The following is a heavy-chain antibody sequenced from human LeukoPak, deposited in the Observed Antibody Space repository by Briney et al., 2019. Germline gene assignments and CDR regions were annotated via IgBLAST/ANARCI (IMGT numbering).Heavy chain of an antibody. CDR2: IKQDGSEK. V-gene: IGHV3-7*01. J-gene: IGHJ5*01. Sequence: PGGSLRLSCAASGFTFSNYWMNWLRQAPGKGLEWVASIKQDGSEKYYVDSVKGRFTISRDNAKNSLYLQMNSLRAEDAGVYYCAKEGAYPIITYDSWGQGTLVTVSS. CDR3: AKEGAYPIITYDS. D-gene: IGHD1-14*01. CDR1: GFTFSNYW.